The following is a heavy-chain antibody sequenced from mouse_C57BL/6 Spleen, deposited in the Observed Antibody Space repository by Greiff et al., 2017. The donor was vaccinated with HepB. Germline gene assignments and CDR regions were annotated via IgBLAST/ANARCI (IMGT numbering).Heavy chain of an antibody. CDR1: GFTFNTYA. J-gene: IGHJ1*03. Sequence: GGGLVQPKGSLKLSCAASGFTFNTYAMHWVRQAPGKGLEWVARIRSKSSNYATYYADSVKDRFTISRDDSQSMLYLQMNNLKTEDTAMYYCVRDGLGWDSWYFDVWGTGTTVTVSS. D-gene: IGHD3-1*01. CDR2: IRSKSSNYAT. CDR3: VRDGLGWDSWYFDV. V-gene: IGHV10-3*01.